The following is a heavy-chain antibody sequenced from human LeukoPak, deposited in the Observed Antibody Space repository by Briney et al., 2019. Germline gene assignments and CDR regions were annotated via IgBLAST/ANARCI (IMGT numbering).Heavy chain of an antibody. D-gene: IGHD3-3*01. CDR2: IRSKTYGGTT. CDR1: GFTFGDYA. V-gene: IGHV3-49*03. Sequence: GGSLRLSCTASGFTFGDYAMSWFRQAPGKGLEWVGFIRSKTYGGTTEYAASVKGRFTISRDDSKSIAYLQMNSLKTEDTAVYYCTRDPRRITIFGVVTLSDAFDYWGQGTLVTVSS. CDR3: TRDPRRITIFGVVTLSDAFDY. J-gene: IGHJ4*02.